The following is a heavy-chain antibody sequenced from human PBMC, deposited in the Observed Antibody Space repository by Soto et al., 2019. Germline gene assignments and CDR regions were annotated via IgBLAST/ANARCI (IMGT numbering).Heavy chain of an antibody. J-gene: IGHJ1*01. CDR3: GRVMRDYGHEYFQH. CDR2: ISAYNGNT. V-gene: IGHV1-18*01. Sequence: APVKVSCKASGYTFTSYGISWVRQAPGQGLEWMGWISAYNGNTNYAQKLQGRVTMTTDTSTSTAYMELRSLRSDDTAVYYCGRVMRDYGHEYFQHWGQGTLVTVSS. D-gene: IGHD4-17*01. CDR1: GYTFTSYG.